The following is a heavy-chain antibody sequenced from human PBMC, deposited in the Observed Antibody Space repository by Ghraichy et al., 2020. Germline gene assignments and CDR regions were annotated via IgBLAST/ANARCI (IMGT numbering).Heavy chain of an antibody. J-gene: IGHJ4*02. D-gene: IGHD1-26*01. Sequence: GESLNISCAASGFTFSRYWMIWVRQAPGKGLEWVANIKENGNEKYYVDSVKGRFTMSRDNANNLLYLQMNSLRAEDTAVYYCARESGSYYDFWGQGTLVSVSS. V-gene: IGHV3-7*01. CDR1: GFTFSRYW. CDR3: ARESGSYYDF. CDR2: IKENGNEK.